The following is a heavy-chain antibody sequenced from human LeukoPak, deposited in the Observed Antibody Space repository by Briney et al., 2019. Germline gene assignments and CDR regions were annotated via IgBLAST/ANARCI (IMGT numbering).Heavy chain of an antibody. D-gene: IGHD3-3*01. CDR3: VTYYDFWSAGFDP. V-gene: IGHV3-7*01. CDR2: IKSDGSEK. Sequence: SGGSLRLSCVASGFTFSSYWMSWVRQAPGKGLEWVANIKSDGSEKYYMDSVKGRFTISRDNVKNSLYLQMNSLRAEDTAVYYCVTYYDFWSAGFDPWGQGTLVTVSS. CDR1: GFTFSSYW. J-gene: IGHJ5*02.